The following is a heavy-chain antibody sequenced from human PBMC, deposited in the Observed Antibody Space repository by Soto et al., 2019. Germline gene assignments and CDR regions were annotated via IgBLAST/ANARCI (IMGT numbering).Heavy chain of an antibody. Sequence: SETLSLTCTVSGGSISSYYRSWIRQPPGKGLEWIGYIYYSGSTNYNPSLKSRVTISVDTSKNQFSLKLSSVTAADTAVYYCARDRYSGSYGWFDPWGQGTLVTVSS. CDR1: GGSISSYY. CDR2: IYYSGST. D-gene: IGHD1-26*01. V-gene: IGHV4-59*01. CDR3: ARDRYSGSYGWFDP. J-gene: IGHJ5*02.